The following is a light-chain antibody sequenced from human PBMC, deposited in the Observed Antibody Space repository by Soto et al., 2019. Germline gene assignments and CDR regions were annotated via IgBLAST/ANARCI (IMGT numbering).Light chain of an antibody. CDR3: TSYAGSNIPV. CDR2: EVI. J-gene: IGLJ2*01. Sequence: QSVLTQPPSASGSPGQSVTISCTGTSSDVGGYNYVSWYQQHPGKAPILMIYEVIKRPSGVPDRFSGSRSGNTASLTVSGLQAEDEADYYCTSYAGSNIPVFGGGTQLTVL. V-gene: IGLV2-8*01. CDR1: SSDVGGYNY.